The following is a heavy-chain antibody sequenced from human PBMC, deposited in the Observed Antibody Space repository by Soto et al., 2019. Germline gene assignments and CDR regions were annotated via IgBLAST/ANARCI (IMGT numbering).Heavy chain of an antibody. V-gene: IGHV1-18*01. CDR2: ISTYNGDT. D-gene: IGHD5-12*01. J-gene: IGHJ6*02. CDR1: GYTFTRSG. Sequence: QVQLVQSGAEVKKPGASVTVSCKASGYTFTRSGISWVRQAPGQWLEWMGWISTYNGDTNYAQTFQGRVTMTTDTSTSTAYMELRSLRSDDTAVYYCAREGVAPYYYYGMDVWGQGTPVTVSS. CDR3: AREGVAPYYYYGMDV.